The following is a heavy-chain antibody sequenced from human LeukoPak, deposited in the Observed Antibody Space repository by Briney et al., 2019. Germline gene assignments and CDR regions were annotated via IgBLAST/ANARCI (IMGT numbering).Heavy chain of an antibody. CDR1: GGSISSYY. CDR2: IYYSGST. Sequence: SETLSLTCTVPGGSISSYYWSWIRQPPGKGLEWIGYIYYSGSTNYNPSLKGRVTISVDTSKNQFSLKLSSVTAADTAVYYCASSSIAARHNWFDPWGQGTLVTVSS. V-gene: IGHV4-59*01. J-gene: IGHJ5*02. D-gene: IGHD6-6*01. CDR3: ASSSIAARHNWFDP.